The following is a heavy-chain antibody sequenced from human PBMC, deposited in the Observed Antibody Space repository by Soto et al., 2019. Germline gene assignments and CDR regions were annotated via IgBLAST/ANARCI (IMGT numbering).Heavy chain of an antibody. Sequence: QVQLQESGPGLVKPSETLSLTCTVSGGSISSYYWSWIRQPPGKGLEWMGYIYYSGSTKYNPSLKTRVTISVDTSKNQSSLKLSSVTAADTAVYYCARSRGGYFDYWGQGTLVTVSS. V-gene: IGHV4-59*01. J-gene: IGHJ4*02. CDR3: ARSRGGYFDY. CDR1: GGSISSYY. D-gene: IGHD3-16*01. CDR2: IYYSGST.